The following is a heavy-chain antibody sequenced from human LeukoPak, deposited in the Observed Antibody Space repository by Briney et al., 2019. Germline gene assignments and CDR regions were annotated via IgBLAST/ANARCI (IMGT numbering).Heavy chain of an antibody. D-gene: IGHD3-22*01. CDR1: GGSISSSSYY. CDR3: ARSGGPQYYYDSSGYYPDAFEI. CDR2: IYYSGST. Sequence: PSETLSLTCTVSGGSISSSSYYWGWIRQPPGKGLEWIGSIYYSGSTYYNPSLKSRVTISVDTSKNQFSLKLSSVTAADTAVYYCARSGGPQYYYDSSGYYPDAFEIWGQGTMVTVSS. V-gene: IGHV4-39*01. J-gene: IGHJ3*02.